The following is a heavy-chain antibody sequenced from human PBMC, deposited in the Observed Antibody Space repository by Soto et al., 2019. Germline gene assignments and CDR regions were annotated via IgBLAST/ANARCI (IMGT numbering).Heavy chain of an antibody. D-gene: IGHD2-21*02. CDR3: ARADRSLVTSYGLDV. J-gene: IGHJ6*02. Sequence: PSETLSLTCAVSGGSFSGFYWTWIRQPPGEGLEWIGEINHSGTTNFNPSLRSRLTISLVSSKKHFSLKLTSMTAADAAVYYCARADRSLVTSYGLDVWGQGTTVTVSS. V-gene: IGHV4-34*01. CDR1: GGSFSGFY. CDR2: INHSGTT.